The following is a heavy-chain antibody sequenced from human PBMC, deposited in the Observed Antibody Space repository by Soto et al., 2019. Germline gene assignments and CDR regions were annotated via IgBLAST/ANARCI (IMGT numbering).Heavy chain of an antibody. D-gene: IGHD2-15*01. V-gene: IGHV3-23*01. CDR3: AKDRSAAGYCSGGSCYPDAFDI. CDR1: GFTFSSYA. J-gene: IGHJ3*02. Sequence: EVQLLESGGGLVQPGGSLRLSCAASGFTFSSYAMSWVRQAPGKGLEWVSAISGSGGSTYYADSVKGRFTISRDNSKNTRYLQMNSLRAEDTAVYYCAKDRSAAGYCSGGSCYPDAFDIWGQGTMVTVSS. CDR2: ISGSGGST.